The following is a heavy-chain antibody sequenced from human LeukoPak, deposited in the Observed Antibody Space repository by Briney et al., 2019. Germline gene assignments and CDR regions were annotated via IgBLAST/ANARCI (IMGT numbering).Heavy chain of an antibody. Sequence: GASVKVSCKASGGTFSSYAIGWVRQAPGQGLEWMGRIIPIFGTANYAQKFQGRVTITTDESTSTAYMELSSLRSEDTAVYYCATPVVGAGEAFDIWGQGTMVTVSS. CDR1: GGTFSSYA. D-gene: IGHD2-2*01. V-gene: IGHV1-69*05. J-gene: IGHJ3*02. CDR3: ATPVVGAGEAFDI. CDR2: IIPIFGTA.